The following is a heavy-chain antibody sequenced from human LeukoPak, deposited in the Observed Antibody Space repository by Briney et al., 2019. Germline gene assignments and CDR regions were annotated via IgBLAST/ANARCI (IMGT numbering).Heavy chain of an antibody. CDR2: IYPGDSKT. J-gene: IGHJ4*02. D-gene: IGHD3-10*01. CDR1: GYSFTTYW. V-gene: IGHV5-51*01. Sequence: GESLKFSCQGSGYSFTTYWIGWVRQMPGKGLEWMGIIYPGDSKTRYSPSFQGTVTISTDKSISTAYLQWSSLKASDTAMYYCARQYDDSGSRWGQGTLVTVSS. CDR3: ARQYDDSGSR.